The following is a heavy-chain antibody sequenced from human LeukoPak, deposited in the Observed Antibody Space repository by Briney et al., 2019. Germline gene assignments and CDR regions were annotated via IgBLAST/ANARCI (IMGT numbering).Heavy chain of an antibody. CDR2: IKSKTDGGTT. CDR1: GFTFSNAW. Sequence: GGSLRLSCAASGFTFSNAWMSWVRQAPGRGLKWVGRIKSKTDGGTTDYAAPVKGRFTISRDDSKNTLYLQMNSLKTEDTAVYYCTTDRPLYSSGWGVENWFDPWGQGTLVTVSS. J-gene: IGHJ5*02. D-gene: IGHD6-19*01. V-gene: IGHV3-15*01. CDR3: TTDRPLYSSGWGVENWFDP.